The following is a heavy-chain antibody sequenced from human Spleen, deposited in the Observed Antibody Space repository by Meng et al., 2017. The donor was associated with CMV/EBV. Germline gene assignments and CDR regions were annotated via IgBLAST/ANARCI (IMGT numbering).Heavy chain of an antibody. CDR3: ARFSGPDSSGYYYYYYGMDV. D-gene: IGHD3-22*01. CDR2: ISGSGGST. J-gene: IGHJ6*02. V-gene: IGHV3-23*01. CDR1: GFTFSSYA. Sequence: GGSLRLSCAASGFTFSSYAMSWVRQAPGKGLEWVSAISGSGGSTYYADSVKGRFTISRDNSKNTLYLQMNSLRAEDTAVYYCARFSGPDSSGYYYYYYGMDVWGQGTTVTVSS.